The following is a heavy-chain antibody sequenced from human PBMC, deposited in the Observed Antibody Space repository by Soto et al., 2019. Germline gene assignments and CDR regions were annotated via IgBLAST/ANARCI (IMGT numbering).Heavy chain of an antibody. CDR3: AKCASADYFRSDY. J-gene: IGHJ4*02. Sequence: PGGSLRLSCAASGFTFTTYAMNWVRQAPGKGLEWVSAISGGGGTTYYADSAKGRFTISKDNSKNTLYLQMNSLRAEDTALYYCAKCASADYFRSDYWGQGALVTVSS. V-gene: IGHV3-23*01. CDR2: ISGGGGTT. CDR1: GFTFTTYA. D-gene: IGHD4-17*01.